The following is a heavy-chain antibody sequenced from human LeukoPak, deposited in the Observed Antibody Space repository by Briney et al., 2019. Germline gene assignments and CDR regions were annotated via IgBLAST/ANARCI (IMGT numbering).Heavy chain of an antibody. CDR3: ARRYDGFDY. CDR2: ISYDGSNK. J-gene: IGHJ4*02. CDR1: GFTFSSYA. V-gene: IGHV3-30-3*01. Sequence: GGSLRLSCAASGFTFSSYAVHWVRQAPGRGLEWVAVISYDGSNKYYADSVKGRFSISRDNSKNTLYLQMNSLRAEDTAVYYCARRYDGFDYWGQGTLITVSS. D-gene: IGHD3-3*01.